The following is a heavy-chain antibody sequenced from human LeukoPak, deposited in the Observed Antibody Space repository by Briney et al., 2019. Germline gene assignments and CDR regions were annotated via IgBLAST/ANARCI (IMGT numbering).Heavy chain of an antibody. CDR2: ISSTGGRT. D-gene: IGHD2-15*01. CDR1: GFTFSSYA. V-gene: IGHV3-23*01. CDR3: AKDCPYGLSCTGDNCYFGDY. Sequence: QSGRSLRLSCAASGFTFSSYAMSWVRQAPGKGLEWVSAISSTGGRTNFADSVKGRFTISRDNSKNTLYLQMNNLRADDTAVYYCAKDCPYGLSCTGDNCYFGDYWGPGTRVTVSS. J-gene: IGHJ4*02.